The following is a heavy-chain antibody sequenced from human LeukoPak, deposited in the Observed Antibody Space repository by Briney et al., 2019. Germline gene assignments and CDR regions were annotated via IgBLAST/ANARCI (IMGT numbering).Heavy chain of an antibody. J-gene: IGHJ4*02. D-gene: IGHD3-10*01. Sequence: GGSLRLSCAVSGFTFSSYVMHWVRQAPGKGLEWVAVIWYDGSNKYYADSVKGRFTISRDNSKNTLYLQMNSLRAEDTAVYYCARAGYYDPGSYPYYFDNWGQGTLVTVSS. V-gene: IGHV3-33*01. CDR1: GFTFSSYV. CDR3: ARAGYYDPGSYPYYFDN. CDR2: IWYDGSNK.